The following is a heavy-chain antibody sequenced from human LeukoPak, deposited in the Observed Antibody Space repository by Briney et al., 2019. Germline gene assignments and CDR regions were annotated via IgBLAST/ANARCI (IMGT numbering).Heavy chain of an antibody. D-gene: IGHD3-3*01. CDR2: IIPIFGTA. CDR1: GGTFSSYA. Sequence: ASVKVSCKASGGTFSSYAISWVRQAPGQGLEWMRGIIPIFGTANYAQKFQGRVTITADESTSTAYMVLSSLRSEDTAVYYCAGDYDFWSGYPTVNWFDPWGQGILVTVSS. J-gene: IGHJ5*02. CDR3: AGDYDFWSGYPTVNWFDP. V-gene: IGHV1-69*13.